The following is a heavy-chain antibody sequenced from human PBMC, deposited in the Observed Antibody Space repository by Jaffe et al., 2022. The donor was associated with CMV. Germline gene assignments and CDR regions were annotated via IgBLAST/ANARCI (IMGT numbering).Heavy chain of an antibody. J-gene: IGHJ6*02. CDR2: ISGSGGST. CDR1: GFTFSSYA. Sequence: EVQLLESGGGLVQPGGSLRLSCAASGFTFSSYAMSWVRQAPGKGLEWVSAISGSGGSTYYADSVKGRFTISRDNSKNTLYLQMNSLRAEDTAVYYCAKELASAMTTVTEPYYYYGMDVWGQGTTVTVSS. CDR3: AKELASAMTTVTEPYYYYGMDV. D-gene: IGHD4-17*01. V-gene: IGHV3-23*01.